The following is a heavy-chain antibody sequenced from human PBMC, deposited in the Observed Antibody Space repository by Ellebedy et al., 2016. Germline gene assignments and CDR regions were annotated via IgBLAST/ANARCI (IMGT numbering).Heavy chain of an antibody. CDR3: ASHLMVGATTPYDN. V-gene: IGHV4-59*08. J-gene: IGHJ4*02. Sequence: GSLRLSXTVSGDSIESYYWSWIRQPPGKGLEWIGVVFYSGKSDHNPSLESRVTMSVDTSRNQLSLKLTSVTAADTAVYYCASHLMVGATTPYDNWGQGVLVTVSS. CDR2: VFYSGKS. CDR1: GDSIESYY. D-gene: IGHD1-26*01.